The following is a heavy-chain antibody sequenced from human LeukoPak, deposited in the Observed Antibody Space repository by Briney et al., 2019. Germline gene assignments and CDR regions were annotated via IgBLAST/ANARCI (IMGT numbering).Heavy chain of an antibody. J-gene: IGHJ4*02. Sequence: GASVKVSCKASGYTFTSYAMNWVRQAPGQGLEWMGWINTNTGNPTYAQGFTGRFVFSLDTSVSTAYLQISSLKAEDTAVYYCARVGLRGYSYGLNPDYWGQGTLVTVSS. V-gene: IGHV7-4-1*02. CDR1: GYTFTSYA. D-gene: IGHD5-18*01. CDR3: ARVGLRGYSYGLNPDY. CDR2: INTNTGNP.